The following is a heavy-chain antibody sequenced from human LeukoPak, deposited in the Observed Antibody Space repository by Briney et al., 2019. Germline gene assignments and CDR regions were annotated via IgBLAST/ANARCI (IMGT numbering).Heavy chain of an antibody. CDR2: INPNSGDT. CDR1: GYTFTGYY. Sequence: ASVKVSCKASGYTFTGYYMHWVRQAPGQGLEWMGWINPNSGDTSYAQKFQGWVTMTRDTSISTAYMELSRLRSDDTAVYYCAREVTGDYYDSSGYGYWGQGTLVTVSS. V-gene: IGHV1-2*04. J-gene: IGHJ4*02. D-gene: IGHD3-22*01. CDR3: AREVTGDYYDSSGYGY.